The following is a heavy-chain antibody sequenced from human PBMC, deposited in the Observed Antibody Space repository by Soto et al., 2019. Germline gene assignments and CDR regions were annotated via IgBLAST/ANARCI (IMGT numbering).Heavy chain of an antibody. J-gene: IGHJ6*02. Sequence: QVQLVQSGAEVKKPGSSVKVSCKASVGTFSSYAISWVRQAPGQGVEWMGGIIPIFGTANYAQKFQGRVTITADNSTSTAYTELSSLRSEDTAVYYCARVLPRDIVVVPAATGYYYYGMDVWGQGTTVTVPS. CDR3: ARVLPRDIVVVPAATGYYYYGMDV. CDR2: IIPIFGTA. CDR1: VGTFSSYA. D-gene: IGHD2-2*01. V-gene: IGHV1-69*06.